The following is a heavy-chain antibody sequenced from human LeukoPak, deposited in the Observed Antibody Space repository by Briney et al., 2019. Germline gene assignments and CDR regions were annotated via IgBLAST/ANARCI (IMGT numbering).Heavy chain of an antibody. CDR2: IYYSGST. CDR3: ARVLAAAGNNWFDP. Sequence: SQTLSLTCTVSGVSISSGSYYWSWIRQPPGKGLEWIGYIYYSGSTYYNPSLKSRLTRSVDTSKNQFSLKLSSVTAADTAMYYCARVLAAAGNNWFDPWGQGTLVTVSS. V-gene: IGHV4-30-4*07. J-gene: IGHJ5*02. CDR1: GVSISSGSYY. D-gene: IGHD6-13*01.